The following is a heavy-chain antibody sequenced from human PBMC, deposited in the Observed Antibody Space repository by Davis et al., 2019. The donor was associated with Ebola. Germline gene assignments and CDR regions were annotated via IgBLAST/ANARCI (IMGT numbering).Heavy chain of an antibody. J-gene: IGHJ3*02. CDR2: IYSGGST. D-gene: IGHD1-26*01. CDR1: GFTFSSYG. CDR3: ARDIARWDKAFDI. V-gene: IGHV3-53*01. Sequence: GESLKISCAASGFTFSSYGMHWVRQAPGKGLEWVSVIYSGGSTYYADSVKGRFTISRDNSKNTLYLQMNSLRAEDTAVYYCARDIARWDKAFDIWGQGTMVTVSS.